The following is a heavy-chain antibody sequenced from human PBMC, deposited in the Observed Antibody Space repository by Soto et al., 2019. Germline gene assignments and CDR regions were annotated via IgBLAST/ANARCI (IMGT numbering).Heavy chain of an antibody. D-gene: IGHD6-13*01. V-gene: IGHV4-31*03. Sequence: VQLQESGPGLVKPSQTLSLTCTVSGGSIRRGGYFWSWVRQQPGKGLEWIGHIYYRGGTSYNPSLESRVAMSVDTSKNEFTLKVNSVTAADTAIYYCARFAKEENPKIESWYAFDFWGRGTLVTVAS. CDR2: IYYRGGT. J-gene: IGHJ4*02. CDR3: ARFAKEENPKIESWYAFDF. CDR1: GGSIRRGGYF.